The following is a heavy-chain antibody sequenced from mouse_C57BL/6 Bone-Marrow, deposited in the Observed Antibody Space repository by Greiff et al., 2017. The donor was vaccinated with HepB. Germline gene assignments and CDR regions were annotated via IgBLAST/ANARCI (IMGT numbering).Heavy chain of an antibody. CDR2: IWGVGST. Sequence: QVHVKQSGPGLVAPSQSLSITCTVSGFSLTSYGVDWVRQSPGKGLEWLGVIWGVGSTNYNSALKSRLSISKDNSKSQVFLKMNSLQTDDTAMYYCASDRYYAMDYWGQGTSVTVSS. CDR3: ASDRYYAMDY. CDR1: GFSLTSYG. J-gene: IGHJ4*01. V-gene: IGHV2-6*01.